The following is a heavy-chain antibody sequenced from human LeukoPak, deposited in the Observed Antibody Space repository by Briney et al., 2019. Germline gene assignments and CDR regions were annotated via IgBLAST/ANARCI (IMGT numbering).Heavy chain of an antibody. V-gene: IGHV4-59*01. CDR3: ARFSGYDGLWFDP. J-gene: IGHJ5*02. CDR1: GGSISSYY. CDR2: IYYSGST. D-gene: IGHD5-12*01. Sequence: SETLSLTCTVSGGSISSYYWSWIRQPPGKGLEWIGYIYYSGSTNYNPSLKSRVTISVDTSKNQFSLKLSSVTATDTAVYYCARFSGYDGLWFDPWGQGTLVTVSS.